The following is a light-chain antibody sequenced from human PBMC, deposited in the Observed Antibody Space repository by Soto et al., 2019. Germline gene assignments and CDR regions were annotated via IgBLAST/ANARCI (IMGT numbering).Light chain of an antibody. CDR1: HTISSSY. V-gene: IGKV3-20*01. J-gene: IGKJ1*01. Sequence: ENVLTQSPGTLSLSPGQRATLSCRASHTISSSYLAWYQQKPGQAPRLLIYAISDRFRGSGSGTDFTLTMTRLEPEDFAVYFCQQYDSSPRTFGQGTKVEIK. CDR2: AIS. CDR3: QQYDSSPRT.